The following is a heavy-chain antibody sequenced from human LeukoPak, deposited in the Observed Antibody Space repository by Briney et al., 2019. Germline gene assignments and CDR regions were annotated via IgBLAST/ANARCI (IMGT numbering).Heavy chain of an antibody. Sequence: ASVKVTCKASGYTFTSYGISWVRQAPGQGLEWMGWISAYNGNTNYAQKLQGRVTMTTDTSTSTAYMELRSLRSDDTAVYYCARSYYDSSGTAFDIWGQGTMVTVSS. J-gene: IGHJ3*02. D-gene: IGHD3-22*01. CDR1: GYTFTSYG. V-gene: IGHV1-18*01. CDR2: ISAYNGNT. CDR3: ARSYYDSSGTAFDI.